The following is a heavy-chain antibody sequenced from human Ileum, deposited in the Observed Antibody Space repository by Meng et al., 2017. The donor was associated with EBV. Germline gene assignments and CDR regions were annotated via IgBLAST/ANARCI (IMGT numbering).Heavy chain of an antibody. Sequence: QVQLQEPGPARVSSSGTLSLTCAVSGGPTSSSNGWCWVRQPPGKGLEWIGEIYHSGSTNYNPSLKSRVTISVDKSKNQFSLKLSSVTAADTAVYYCARVGLRLGIDYWGQGTLVTSPQ. V-gene: IGHV4-4*02. J-gene: IGHJ4*02. CDR3: ARVGLRLGIDY. CDR2: IYHSGST. D-gene: IGHD3-16*01. CDR1: GGPTSSSNG.